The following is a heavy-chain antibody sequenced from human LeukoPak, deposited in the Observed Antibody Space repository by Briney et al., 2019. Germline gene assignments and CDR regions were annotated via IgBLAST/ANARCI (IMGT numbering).Heavy chain of an antibody. V-gene: IGHV3-15*01. CDR1: GFTFSKFY. CDR3: ASEYFYRHES. D-gene: IGHD3-10*01. J-gene: IGHJ5*02. Sequence: PGGSLRLSCAASGFTFSKFYMTWVRHAPGKGLEWVGRMKSKSHGGTADYAAPVKGRFTVSRDDSKNTLYLQMNSLKTEDTAVYYCASEYFYRHESWGQGTLVTVSS. CDR2: MKSKSHGGTA.